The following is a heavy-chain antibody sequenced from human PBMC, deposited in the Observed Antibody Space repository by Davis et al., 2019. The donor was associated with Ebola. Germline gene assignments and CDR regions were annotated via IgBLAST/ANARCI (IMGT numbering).Heavy chain of an antibody. Sequence: PGGSLRLSCAASGFTFSSYAMHWVRQAPGKGLEWVAVISYDGSNKYYADSVKGRFTISRDNSKNTLYLQMNSLRAEDTAVYYCARDPRRYSYGLYYFDYWGQGTLVTVSS. CDR3: ARDPRRYSYGLYYFDY. CDR1: GFTFSSYA. D-gene: IGHD5-18*01. V-gene: IGHV3-30-3*01. CDR2: ISYDGSNK. J-gene: IGHJ4*02.